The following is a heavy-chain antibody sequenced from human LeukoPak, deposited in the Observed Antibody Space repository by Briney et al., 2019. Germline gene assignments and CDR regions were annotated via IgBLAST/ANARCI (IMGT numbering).Heavy chain of an antibody. J-gene: IGHJ4*02. D-gene: IGHD4-17*01. Sequence: SETLSLTCTVSGGSISSYYWSWIRQPPGKGLEWIGYIYYSGSTNYNPSLKSRVTISVDTSKNQFSLKLSSVTAADTAVYYCARDRVGHDYGDYFDYWGQGTLVTVSS. CDR1: GGSISSYY. CDR3: ARDRVGHDYGDYFDY. CDR2: IYYSGST. V-gene: IGHV4-59*01.